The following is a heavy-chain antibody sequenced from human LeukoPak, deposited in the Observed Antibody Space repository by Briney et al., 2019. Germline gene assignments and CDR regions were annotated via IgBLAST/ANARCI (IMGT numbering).Heavy chain of an antibody. D-gene: IGHD1-26*01. CDR1: GDSISSSSYY. CDR2: ISYRGSS. V-gene: IGHV4-39*06. CDR3: ARGHVDGGGWSYFDR. J-gene: IGHJ5*02. Sequence: SETLSLTCTVSGDSISSSSYYWDWIRQPPGKGLEWIGTISYRGSSYSNPSLESRVTISLDTSKNQFPLRLSPVTAADTAVYYCARGHVDGGGWSYFDRWGQGTLVTVSS.